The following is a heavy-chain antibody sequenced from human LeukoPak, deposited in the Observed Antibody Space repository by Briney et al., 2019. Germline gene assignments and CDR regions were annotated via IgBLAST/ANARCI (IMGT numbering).Heavy chain of an antibody. J-gene: IGHJ4*02. Sequence: GGSLRLSCAASGFTFSSYSMNWVRQAPGKGLEWVSSISSSSSYIYYADSVKGRFTISRDNAKNSLYLQMDSLRAEDTAVYYCATDPTVATIRPYFDYWGQGTLVTVSS. D-gene: IGHD5-12*01. CDR3: ATDPTVATIRPYFDY. V-gene: IGHV3-21*01. CDR1: GFTFSSYS. CDR2: ISSSSSYI.